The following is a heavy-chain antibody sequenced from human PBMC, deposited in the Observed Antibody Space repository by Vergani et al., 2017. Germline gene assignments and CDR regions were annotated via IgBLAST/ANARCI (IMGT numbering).Heavy chain of an antibody. V-gene: IGHV3-30*04. CDR1: AFTFTSYS. CDR3: ARELYYDSSGYFGGPYYFDY. Sequence: QALLVGSGGGVVQPGRSLRLSCVASAFTFTSYSIHLVRQAPGKGLEWVAFISYDGTNKYYADSVKGRFTISRDNSKNTVSLQMNSLRPEDSAIYYCARELYYDSSGYFGGPYYFDYWGQGTLVTVSS. J-gene: IGHJ4*02. D-gene: IGHD3-22*01. CDR2: ISYDGTNK.